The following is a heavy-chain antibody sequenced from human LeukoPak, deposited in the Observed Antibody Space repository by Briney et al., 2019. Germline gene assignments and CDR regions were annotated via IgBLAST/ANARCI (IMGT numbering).Heavy chain of an antibody. CDR2: IYYSGST. Sequence: PSETLSLTCTVSGGSISSYYWSWIRQPPGKGLEWIGYIYYSGSTNYNPSLKSRVTISVDTSKNQFSLKLSSVTAADTAVYYCAGQGDGWYIDVWGQGTMVTVSS. J-gene: IGHJ3*01. CDR1: GGSISSYY. V-gene: IGHV4-59*01. CDR3: AGQGDGWYIDV. D-gene: IGHD6-19*01.